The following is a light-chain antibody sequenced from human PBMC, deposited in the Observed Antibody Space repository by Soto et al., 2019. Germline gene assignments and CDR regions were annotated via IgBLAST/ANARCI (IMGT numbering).Light chain of an antibody. J-gene: IGKJ1*01. CDR2: SAS. V-gene: IGKV1-39*01. CDR1: QSISNY. CDR3: QQSYKKRT. Sequence: DIQMTQSPSSLYASVGDRVIITCLASQSISNYLNWYQQEPGKAPKLLIYSASTLQGGVPSRFSGGGSGTHFTLTISSRQPEDFATYFCQQSYKKRTFGQGTKVEIK.